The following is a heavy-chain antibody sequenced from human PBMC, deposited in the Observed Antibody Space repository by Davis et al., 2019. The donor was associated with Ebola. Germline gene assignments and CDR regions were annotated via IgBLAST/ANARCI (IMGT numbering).Heavy chain of an antibody. CDR2: IYHSGST. V-gene: IGHV4-4*02. CDR1: GGSISSSNW. CDR3: ARGRGLRFLEWSRPKDYYYGMDV. Sequence: MPSETLSLTCTVSGGSISSSNWWSWVRQPPGKGLEWIGEIYHSGSTNYNPSLKSRVTISVDKSKNQFSLKLSSVTAADTAVYYCARGRGLRFLEWSRPKDYYYGMDVWGQGTTVTVSS. D-gene: IGHD3-3*01. J-gene: IGHJ6*02.